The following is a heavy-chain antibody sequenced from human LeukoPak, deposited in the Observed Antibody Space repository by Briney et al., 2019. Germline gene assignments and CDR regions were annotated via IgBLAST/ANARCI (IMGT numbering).Heavy chain of an antibody. CDR1: GYTFTDYY. CDR2: INPNNGGT. CDR3: ARGYGDPPDY. D-gene: IGHD4-17*01. J-gene: IGHJ4*02. Sequence: ASVKVSCKASGYTFTDYYIHWVRQAPGQGLEWMGWINPNNGGTNYVQKFQGRVTMTRDTSISTAYMEVSSLRSDDTAVYYCARGYGDPPDYWGQGTLVTVSS. V-gene: IGHV1-2*02.